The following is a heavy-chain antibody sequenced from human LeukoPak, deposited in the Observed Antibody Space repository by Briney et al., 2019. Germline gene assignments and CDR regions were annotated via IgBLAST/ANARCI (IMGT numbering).Heavy chain of an antibody. CDR3: ARQAHITYSWFDP. D-gene: IGHD2-21*01. J-gene: IGHJ5*02. V-gene: IGHV5-51*01. CDR1: GYSFTSYW. Sequence: RGESLKISCQGSGYSFTSYWISWVRQMPGKGLEWMGIIYPGDSDTRYSPSFQGQVTISADKSISTAYLQWSSLKASDTAMYYCARQAHITYSWFDPWGQGTLVTVSS. CDR2: IYPGDSDT.